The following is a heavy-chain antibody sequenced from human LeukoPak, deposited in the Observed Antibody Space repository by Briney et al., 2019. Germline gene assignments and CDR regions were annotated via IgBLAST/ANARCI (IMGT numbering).Heavy chain of an antibody. CDR1: GGSISSYY. Sequence: SETLSLTCTVSGGSISSYYWSWIRQPPGKGLEWIGYIYYSGSTNYYPSLKSRVTISVDTSKNQFSLKPSSVTAAYTTLYHCARHGNIAVAVPYFDYWGQGTLVTVSS. D-gene: IGHD6-19*01. CDR3: ARHGNIAVAVPYFDY. J-gene: IGHJ4*02. V-gene: IGHV4-59*08. CDR2: IYYSGST.